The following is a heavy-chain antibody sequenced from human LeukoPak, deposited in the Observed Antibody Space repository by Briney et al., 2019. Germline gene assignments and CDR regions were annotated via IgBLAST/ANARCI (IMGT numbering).Heavy chain of an antibody. Sequence: SVTVSCKASVGTFSSYVISWVRQAPGQGLEWMGGIIPIFGTANYAQKFQGRVTITADESTSTAYMELSSLRSEDTAVYYCARAPMWVPAAIGDGTYYYYMDVWGKWTTVTVSS. CDR1: VGTFSSYV. CDR2: IIPIFGTA. CDR3: ARAPMWVPAAIGDGTYYYYMDV. D-gene: IGHD2-2*02. V-gene: IGHV1-69*01. J-gene: IGHJ6*03.